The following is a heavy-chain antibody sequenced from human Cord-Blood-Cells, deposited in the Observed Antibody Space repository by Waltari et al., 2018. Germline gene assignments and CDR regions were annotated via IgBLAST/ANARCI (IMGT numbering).Heavy chain of an antibody. D-gene: IGHD3-10*01. Sequence: QVQLVESGGGVVKPGRSLRLSCAASGFTFSSYGMHWVRQAPGKGLEWVAVIWHDGSNKYYADSVKGRFTISRDNSKNTLYLQMNSLRAEDTAVYYCARDYYGSGSYLYYYYYGMDVWGQGTTVTVSS. J-gene: IGHJ6*02. CDR2: IWHDGSNK. CDR3: ARDYYGSGSYLYYYYYGMDV. V-gene: IGHV3-33*01. CDR1: GFTFSSYG.